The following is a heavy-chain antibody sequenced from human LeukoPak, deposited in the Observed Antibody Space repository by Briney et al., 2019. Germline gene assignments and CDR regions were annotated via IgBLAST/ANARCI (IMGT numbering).Heavy chain of an antibody. V-gene: IGHV3-7*01. D-gene: IGHD1-14*01. J-gene: IGHJ4*02. Sequence: GDSLRLSCAASGFTFTKYWMTWVRQAPGKRLEWVGNIKQDGSDKNYMDSVKGRFTISRDNTKNSVYLQMSSLRAEDTAVYYCAREVWGPEYWGQGTLVTVSS. CDR3: AREVWGPEY. CDR1: GFTFTKYW. CDR2: IKQDGSDK.